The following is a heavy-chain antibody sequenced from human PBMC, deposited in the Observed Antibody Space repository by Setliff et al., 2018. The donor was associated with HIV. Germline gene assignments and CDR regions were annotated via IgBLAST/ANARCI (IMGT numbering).Heavy chain of an antibody. D-gene: IGHD4-17*01. CDR2: IYYSGST. CDR1: GGSISSHY. Sequence: PSETLSLTCTVSGGSISSHYWNWIRQPPGKGLEWIGYIYYSGSTNYNPSLKSRVTISVDTSKNHVSLRLSSVTAADTAVYYCARLMRDYGEYDWGQGTLVTVSS. J-gene: IGHJ4*02. CDR3: ARLMRDYGEYD. V-gene: IGHV4-59*08.